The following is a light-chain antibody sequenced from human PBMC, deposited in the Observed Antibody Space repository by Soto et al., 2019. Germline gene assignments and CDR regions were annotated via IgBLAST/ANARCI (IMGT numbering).Light chain of an antibody. J-gene: IGLJ2*01. CDR3: SSYAGNNNVV. CDR1: GSDVGGYNY. V-gene: IGLV2-8*01. Sequence: QSALTQPPSASGSPGQSVTISCTGTGSDVGGYNYVSWYQQHPGKAPKLMIYEVTKRPSGVPDRFSGSKSANTASLTVSGLQADDEADYYCSSYAGNNNVVLGGGTKLTVL. CDR2: EVT.